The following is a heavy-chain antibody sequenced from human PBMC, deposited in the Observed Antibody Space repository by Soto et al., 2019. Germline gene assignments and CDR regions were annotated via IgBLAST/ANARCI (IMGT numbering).Heavy chain of an antibody. Sequence: TLSLTCTVSGGSLSSGGYSWNWIRQHPVKGLEWIGYMYYSGTTYYNPSLKSRLTISVDKSKHQFSLNLTSVTAADTAVYYCARGVAVAGLNYWGQGILVTVSS. CDR3: ARGVAVAGLNY. CDR1: GGSLSSGGYS. J-gene: IGHJ4*02. V-gene: IGHV4-31*03. CDR2: MYYSGTT. D-gene: IGHD6-19*01.